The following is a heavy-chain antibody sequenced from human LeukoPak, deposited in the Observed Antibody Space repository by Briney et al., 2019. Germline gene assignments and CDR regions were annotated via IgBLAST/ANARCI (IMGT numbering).Heavy chain of an antibody. V-gene: IGHV4-59*01. J-gene: IGHJ3*02. D-gene: IGHD6-13*01. CDR1: GGSISSYY. Sequence: SETLSLTCTVSGGSISSYYWSWIRQPPGKGLEWIGYIYYSGSTNYNPSLKSRVTISVDTSKNQFSLKLSSVTAADTAVYYRARAAAGAFDIWGQGTMVTVSS. CDR3: ARAAAGAFDI. CDR2: IYYSGST.